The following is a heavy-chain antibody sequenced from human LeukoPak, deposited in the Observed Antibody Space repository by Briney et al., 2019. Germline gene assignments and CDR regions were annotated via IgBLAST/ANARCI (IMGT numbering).Heavy chain of an antibody. J-gene: IGHJ6*02. V-gene: IGHV1-8*01. CDR1: GDTFSSYD. CDR2: MNPNSGNT. CDR3: ARGGTMVRGVNALGNYGMDV. D-gene: IGHD3-10*01. Sequence: ASVKVSCKAPGDTFSSYDFNWVRQATRQGLEWMGWMNPNSGNTGFAQKFQGRVTLTRDTSISTAYMELSNLRSDDTAVYYCARGGTMVRGVNALGNYGMDVWGQGTTVTVSS.